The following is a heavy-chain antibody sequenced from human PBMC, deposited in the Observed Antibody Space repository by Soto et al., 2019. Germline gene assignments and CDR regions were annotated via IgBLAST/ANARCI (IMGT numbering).Heavy chain of an antibody. V-gene: IGHV1-18*01. CDR3: ARALGYSGYAGMDV. J-gene: IGHJ6*02. CDR1: GYTFTNYA. Sequence: GASVKVSCKASGYTFTNYAMHWVRQAPGQRLEWMGWISPDNGNTNYAQKPQGRVTMTTDTSTSTAYMELRSLRSDDTAVYYCARALGYSGYAGMDVWGQGTTVTVSS. CDR2: ISPDNGNT. D-gene: IGHD5-12*01.